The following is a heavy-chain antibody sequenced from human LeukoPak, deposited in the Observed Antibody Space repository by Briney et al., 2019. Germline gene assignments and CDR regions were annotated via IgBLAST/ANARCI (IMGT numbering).Heavy chain of an antibody. V-gene: IGHV1-46*01. CDR1: GYTFTSYY. CDR3: ARDQEAFDY. CDR2: IYPGDGST. J-gene: IGHJ4*02. Sequence: GASVKVSCKASGYTFTSYYIHWVRQAPGQGLEWMGMIYPGDGSTSYAQKFQGRVTVTRDTSTSTVHMELSGLRSEDTAVYYCARDQEAFDYWGQGTLVTVSS.